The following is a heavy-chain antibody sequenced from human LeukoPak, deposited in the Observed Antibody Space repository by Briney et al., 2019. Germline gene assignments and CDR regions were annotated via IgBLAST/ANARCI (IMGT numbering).Heavy chain of an antibody. D-gene: IGHD2-2*01. CDR2: INHSGST. CDR1: GGSFSGYH. CDR3: ARGRGGDKVVVAAAKSGWFDP. V-gene: IGHV4-34*01. J-gene: IGHJ5*02. Sequence: PSETLSLTCAVYGGSFSGYHWSWIRQPPGKGLEWIGEINHSGSTNYNPSLKSRVTISVDTSKNQFSLKLTSVTAADTAVYYCARGRGGDKVVVAAAKSGWFDPWGQGTLVTVSS.